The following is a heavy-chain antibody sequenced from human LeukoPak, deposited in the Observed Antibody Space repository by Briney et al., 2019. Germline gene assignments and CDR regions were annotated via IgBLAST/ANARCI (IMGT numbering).Heavy chain of an antibody. J-gene: IGHJ1*01. CDR1: GGTFSRYA. D-gene: IGHD1-1*01. CDR3: ARPPYDHAEYFQH. V-gene: IGHV1-69*13. CDR2: IIPIFGTA. Sequence: SVTVSCKASGGTFSRYASSWVRQAPGQGLEWMGGIIPIFGTANYAQKFQGRVTITADESTSTAYMELSSLRSEDTAVYYCARPPYDHAEYFQHWGQGTLVTVSS.